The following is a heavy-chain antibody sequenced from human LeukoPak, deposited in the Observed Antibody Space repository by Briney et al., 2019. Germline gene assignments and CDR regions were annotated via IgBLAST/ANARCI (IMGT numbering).Heavy chain of an antibody. CDR2: IYYSGST. J-gene: IGHJ3*02. D-gene: IGHD4-17*01. V-gene: IGHV4-39*07. Sequence: SETLSLTCTVSGGSISSSSYYWGWIRQPPGKGLEWIGSIYYSGSTYYNPSLKSRVTISVDTSKNQFSLKLSSVTAADTAVYYCARFPNPYDYGDRHDAFDIWGQGTMVTVSS. CDR1: GGSISSSSYY. CDR3: ARFPNPYDYGDRHDAFDI.